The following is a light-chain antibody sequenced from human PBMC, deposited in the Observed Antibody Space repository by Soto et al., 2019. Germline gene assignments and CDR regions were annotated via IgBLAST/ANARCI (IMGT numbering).Light chain of an antibody. J-gene: IGKJ1*01. V-gene: IGKV1-5*03. CDR3: QQYTRYWT. CDR1: QSISTW. CDR2: KAS. Sequence: DIRMTQSPSTLSASVGDRVTIRCRASQSISTWLAWYQQKPGKAPRLLIYKASTLESGVPSRFSGSGSGTEFTLTMSSLQLDDFATYYCQQYTRYWTFGQGTKVEI.